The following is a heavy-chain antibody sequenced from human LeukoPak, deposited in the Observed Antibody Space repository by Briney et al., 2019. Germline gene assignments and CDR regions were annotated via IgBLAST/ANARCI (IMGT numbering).Heavy chain of an antibody. CDR1: GGSISSHY. CDR2: IYYSEST. V-gene: IGHV4-59*11. Sequence: PSETLSLTCTVSGGSISSHYWSWIRQPPGKGLEWIGYIYYSESTNYNPSLKSRVTISVDTSKNQFSLKQSSVTAADTAVYYCARGGLEWATILDFDYWGQGTLVTVSS. D-gene: IGHD5-24*01. J-gene: IGHJ4*02. CDR3: ARGGLEWATILDFDY.